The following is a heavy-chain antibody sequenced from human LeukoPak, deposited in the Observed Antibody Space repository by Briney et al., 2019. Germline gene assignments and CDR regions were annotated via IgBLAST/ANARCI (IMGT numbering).Heavy chain of an antibody. D-gene: IGHD3-9*01. Sequence: ASVKVSCKASGYTFTGYYMHWVRQAPGQGLEWMGWINPNSGGTNYAQKFQGRVTMTRDTSISTAYMELSRLRSDDTAVYYCARGDILTGPHSQYYYYYYMDVWGKGTTVTISS. V-gene: IGHV1-2*02. CDR2: INPNSGGT. CDR3: ARGDILTGPHSQYYYYYYMDV. CDR1: GYTFTGYY. J-gene: IGHJ6*03.